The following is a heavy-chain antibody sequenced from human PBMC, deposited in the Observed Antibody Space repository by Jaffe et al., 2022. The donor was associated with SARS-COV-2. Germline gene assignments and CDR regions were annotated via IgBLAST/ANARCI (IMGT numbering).Heavy chain of an antibody. CDR3: AGGGAAGW. CDR1: GFTFSNYW. D-gene: IGHD6-19*01. Sequence: EVQLVESGGALVQPGGSLRLSCAGSGFTFSNYWMTWVRQAPGKGLEWVANIKQDGSEKHHVDSRFTISRDNAENSLYLQMNGLRAEDTAVYYCAGGGAAGWWGQGTLVTVSS. J-gene: IGHJ4*02. CDR2: IKQDGSEK. V-gene: IGHV3-7*03.